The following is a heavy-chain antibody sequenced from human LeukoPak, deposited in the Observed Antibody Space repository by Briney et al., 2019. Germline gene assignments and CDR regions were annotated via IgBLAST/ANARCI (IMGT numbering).Heavy chain of an antibody. D-gene: IGHD5-18*01. CDR1: GGSFSGYY. J-gene: IGHJ4*02. V-gene: IGHV4-34*01. CDR3: AREVGYSYGYGFFDY. Sequence: PSETLSLTCAVYGGSFSGYYWSWIRQPPGKGLEWIGEINHSGSTYYNPSLKSRVTISVDTSKNQFSLKLSSVTAADTAVYYCAREVGYSYGYGFFDYWGQGTLVTVSS. CDR2: INHSGST.